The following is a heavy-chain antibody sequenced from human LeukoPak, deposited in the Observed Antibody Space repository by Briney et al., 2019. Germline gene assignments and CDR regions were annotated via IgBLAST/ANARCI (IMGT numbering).Heavy chain of an antibody. V-gene: IGHV3-30*02. Sequence: GGSLRLSCAASGFTFRSYGMHWVRQAPGKGLEWVTFIRYDGGNKYYADSVKGRFSISRDNSKNTLYLQMNSLRAEDTAVYYCAKDMDVGGYGSGSYFGYWGQGTLVTVSS. CDR2: IRYDGGNK. CDR3: AKDMDVGGYGSGSYFGY. D-gene: IGHD3-10*01. CDR1: GFTFRSYG. J-gene: IGHJ4*02.